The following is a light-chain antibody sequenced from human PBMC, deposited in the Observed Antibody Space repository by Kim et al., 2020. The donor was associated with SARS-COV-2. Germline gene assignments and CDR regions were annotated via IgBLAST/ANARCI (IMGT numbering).Light chain of an antibody. Sequence: QSALTQPPSASGSPGQSVTISCTGTSSDVGGYNYVSWYQQHPGKAPKRMISEVSKRPSGVPDRFSGSKSGNTASLTVSGLQAEDEADYYCSSYAGSSNFVFGTGTKVTVL. CDR2: EVS. CDR1: SSDVGGYNY. CDR3: SSYAGSSNFV. J-gene: IGLJ1*01. V-gene: IGLV2-8*01.